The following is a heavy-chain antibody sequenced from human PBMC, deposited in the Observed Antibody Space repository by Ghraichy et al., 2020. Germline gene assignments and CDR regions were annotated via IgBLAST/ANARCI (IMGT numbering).Heavy chain of an antibody. CDR3: ERHMSPVLPDF. V-gene: IGHV4-39*01. J-gene: IGHJ4*02. CDR2: IYYSGSAYYSVTT. Sequence: SETLSLTCTVSGASISTSSHYWGWVRQTPGKGLEWIGSIYYSGSAYYSVTTYYNQSLKSRVTVSIDTSMNQFSLTLSSVTAADTAVYYCERHMSPVLPDFWGQGPLVTVP. D-gene: IGHD3-10*01. CDR1: GASISTSSHY.